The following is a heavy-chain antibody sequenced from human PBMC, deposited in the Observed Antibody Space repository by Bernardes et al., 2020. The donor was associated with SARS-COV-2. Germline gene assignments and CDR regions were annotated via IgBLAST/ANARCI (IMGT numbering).Heavy chain of an antibody. CDR1: GGSISSYY. V-gene: IGHV4-59*01. J-gene: IGHJ5*02. CDR3: ARDVLLCSNNWFDP. Sequence: SETLSLTCTVSGGSISSYYWSWIRQPPGKGLEWIGYIYYSGSTNYNPSLKSRVTISVDTSKNQFSLKLSSVTAADTAVYYCARDVLLCSNNWFDPWGQGTLVTVSS. D-gene: IGHD3-10*02. CDR2: IYYSGST.